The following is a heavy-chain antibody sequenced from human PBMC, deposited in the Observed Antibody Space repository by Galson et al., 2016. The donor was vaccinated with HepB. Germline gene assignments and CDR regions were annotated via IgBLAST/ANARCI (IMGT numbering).Heavy chain of an antibody. D-gene: IGHD2-2*01. J-gene: IGHJ6*02. CDR3: ARGTPKPGVPVATRSRGYGMDV. CDR1: GGTFSLYV. V-gene: IGHV1-69*13. CDR2: IIPMFGTA. Sequence: SVKVSCKASGGTFSLYVINWVRQAPGQGLEWMGDIIPMFGTANHAQKFQGRVTITADESTSTAYMDLSSLRSEDTAVYYCARGTPKPGVPVATRSRGYGMDVWGQGTTVSVSS.